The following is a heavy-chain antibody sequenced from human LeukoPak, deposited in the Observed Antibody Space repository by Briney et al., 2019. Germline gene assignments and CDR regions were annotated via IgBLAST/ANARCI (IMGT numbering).Heavy chain of an antibody. V-gene: IGHV6-1*01. CDR2: TYYRSKWSS. Sequence: SQTLSLTCAISGDSVSSNSAAWNWIRQSPSRGLEWLGRTYYRSKWSSDYAVSVKSRININPDTSENQFSLQLNSVTPEDTAVYYCARTGSTVTMLYPFDHWGQGTLVTVSS. D-gene: IGHD4-17*01. CDR3: ARTGSTVTMLYPFDH. J-gene: IGHJ4*02. CDR1: GDSVSSNSAA.